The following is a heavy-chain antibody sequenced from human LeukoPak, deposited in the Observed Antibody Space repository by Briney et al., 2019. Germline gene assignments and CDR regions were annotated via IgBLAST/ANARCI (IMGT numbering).Heavy chain of an antibody. J-gene: IGHJ5*02. D-gene: IGHD2-15*01. CDR2: ISGSGSYI. CDR1: GFTFSDYS. Sequence: GGSLRLSCAASGFTFSDYSMNWVRQTPRKGLEWVSCISGSGSYIYYADSLRGRFTISRDNAKNSLILQVNSLRAEDTAVYYCARSAQAAAWGQGTLVTVSS. CDR3: ARSAQAAA. V-gene: IGHV3-21*06.